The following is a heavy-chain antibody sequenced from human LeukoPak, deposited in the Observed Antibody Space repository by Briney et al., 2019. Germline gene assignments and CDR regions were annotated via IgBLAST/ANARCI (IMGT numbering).Heavy chain of an antibody. Sequence: GGSLRLSCAASGFTFSSYWMSWVRQAPGKGLEWVANIKQDGSEKYYVDSVKGRFTISRDNAKNSLYLQMNSLRAEDTAVYYCASYGVVRGDIAPFDYWGQGTLVTVSS. V-gene: IGHV3-7*01. J-gene: IGHJ4*02. CDR3: ASYGVVRGDIAPFDY. D-gene: IGHD3-10*01. CDR2: IKQDGSEK. CDR1: GFTFSSYW.